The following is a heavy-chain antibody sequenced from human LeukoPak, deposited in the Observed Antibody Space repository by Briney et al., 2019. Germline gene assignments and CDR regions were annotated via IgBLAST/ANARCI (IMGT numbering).Heavy chain of an antibody. Sequence: SETLSLTCTVSGGSLSSSSYYWGWIRQPPGKGLEWLGSIYYSGSTYYNPSLKSRVTISVDTSKNQFSLKLTSVTAADTAVYYCARPVPSRLGWFDPWGQGTLVTVSS. J-gene: IGHJ5*02. CDR2: IYYSGST. CDR3: ARPVPSRLGWFDP. D-gene: IGHD1-1*01. V-gene: IGHV4-39*01. CDR1: GGSLSSSSYY.